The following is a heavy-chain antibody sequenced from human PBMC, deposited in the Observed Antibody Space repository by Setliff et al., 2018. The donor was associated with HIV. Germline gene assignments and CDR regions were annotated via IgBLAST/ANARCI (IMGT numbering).Heavy chain of an antibody. Sequence: SETLSLTCIVSGGSITSSTYYWGWIRQPPGKGLEWIGSIYYTGSTDYNPSLKSRVTISVDKSKNQFSLTLSSVTAADTAVYYCASSYWYFDLWGRGTLVTVSS. CDR3: ASSYWYFDL. J-gene: IGHJ2*01. CDR2: IYYTGST. V-gene: IGHV4-39*07. CDR1: GGSITSSTYY.